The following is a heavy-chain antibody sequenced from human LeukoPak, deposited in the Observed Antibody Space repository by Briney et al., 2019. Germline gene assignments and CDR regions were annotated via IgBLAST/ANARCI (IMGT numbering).Heavy chain of an antibody. CDR1: GFTFSSYA. J-gene: IGHJ4*02. CDR3: ARGHITMIVVVITNPLDY. CDR2: ISGSGGST. Sequence: GGSLRLSCAASGFTFSSYAMSWVRQAPGKGLEWVSAISGSGGSTYYADSVKGRFTISRDNSKNTLYLQMNSLRAEDTAVYYCARGHITMIVVVITNPLDYWGQGTLVTVSS. D-gene: IGHD3-22*01. V-gene: IGHV3-23*01.